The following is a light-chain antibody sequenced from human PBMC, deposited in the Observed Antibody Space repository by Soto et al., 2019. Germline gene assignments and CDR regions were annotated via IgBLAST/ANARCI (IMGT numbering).Light chain of an antibody. CDR1: NSDVGSYNL. J-gene: IGLJ1*01. CDR3: CSYAGSSTQSYV. V-gene: IGLV2-23*02. Sequence: QSALTQPASVSGSPGQSITISCNGTNSDVGSYNLVSWYQQHPGKAPKVIIYEVSERPSGVSDRFSGSKSGSTASLMISGLQAEDEADYYCCSYAGSSTQSYVFGSGTKVTVL. CDR2: EVS.